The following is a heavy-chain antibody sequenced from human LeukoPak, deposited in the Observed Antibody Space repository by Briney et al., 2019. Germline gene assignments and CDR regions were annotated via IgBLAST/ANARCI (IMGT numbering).Heavy chain of an antibody. Sequence: ASVTVSCKASGGTFSSYAISWVRQAPGQGLEWMGGIIPIFGTANYAQRFQGRVTITKEESTSTAYIELSSLRSEDTAVYYCARDRLVGATSWFDPWGQGTLVTVSS. CDR2: IIPIFGTA. J-gene: IGHJ5*02. CDR1: GGTFSSYA. CDR3: ARDRLVGATSWFDP. V-gene: IGHV1-69*05. D-gene: IGHD1-26*01.